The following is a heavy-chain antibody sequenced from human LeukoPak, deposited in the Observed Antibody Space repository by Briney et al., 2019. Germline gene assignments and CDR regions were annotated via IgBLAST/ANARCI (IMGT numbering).Heavy chain of an antibody. J-gene: IGHJ3*02. Sequence: GESLKISCKGSGYSFTSYWIGWVRQMPGKGLEWMGIIYPGDSDTRYSPSFQGQVTISADKSISTAYLQWSSLKASDTAMYYCARRESITMIVVVDDAFDIWGQGTMVTVSS. D-gene: IGHD3-22*01. CDR3: ARRESITMIVVVDDAFDI. V-gene: IGHV5-51*01. CDR1: GYSFTSYW. CDR2: IYPGDSDT.